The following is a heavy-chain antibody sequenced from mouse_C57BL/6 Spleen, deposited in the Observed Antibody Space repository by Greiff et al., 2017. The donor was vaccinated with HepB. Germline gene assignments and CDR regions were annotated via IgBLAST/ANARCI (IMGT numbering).Heavy chain of an antibody. CDR3: ARGGFYYSKYYYAMDY. CDR1: GYTFPSYW. J-gene: IGHJ4*01. CDR2: INPSNGGT. D-gene: IGHD2-5*01. V-gene: IGHV1-53*01. Sequence: QVQLQQPGTELVKPGASVKLSCKASGYTFPSYWMHWVKQRPGQGLEWIGNINPSNGGTNYNEKFKSKATLTVDKSSSTAYMQLSSLTSEDSAVYYCARGGFYYSKYYYAMDYWGQGTSVTVSS.